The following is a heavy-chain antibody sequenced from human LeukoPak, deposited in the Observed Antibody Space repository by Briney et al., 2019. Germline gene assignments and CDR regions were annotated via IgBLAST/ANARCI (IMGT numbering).Heavy chain of an antibody. J-gene: IGHJ4*02. V-gene: IGHV1-18*01. CDR2: ISAYNGNT. CDR3: ARVPSITIFGVVTPYYFDY. D-gene: IGHD3-3*01. CDR1: GYTFTSYG. Sequence: GASVKVSCKASGYTFTSYGISWVRQAPGQGLEWMGWISAYNGNTNYAQKLQGRVTMTTDTSTSTAYMELRSLRSDDTAVYYCARVPSITIFGVVTPYYFDYWGQGTLVTVSS.